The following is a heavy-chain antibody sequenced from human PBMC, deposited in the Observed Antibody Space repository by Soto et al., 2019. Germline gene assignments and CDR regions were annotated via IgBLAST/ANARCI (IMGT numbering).Heavy chain of an antibody. V-gene: IGHV5-51*01. D-gene: IGHD3-22*01. CDR2: IYPGDSDT. CDR1: GYSFTSYW. Sequence: PGESLKISCKGSGYSFTSYWIGWVRQMTGKGLEWMGIIYPGDSDTRYSPSFQGQVTISADKSISTAYLQWSSLKASDTAMYYCARHGDSSGYYSKPPPAYYYYYGMDVWGQGTTVTVSS. CDR3: ARHGDSSGYYSKPPPAYYYYYGMDV. J-gene: IGHJ6*02.